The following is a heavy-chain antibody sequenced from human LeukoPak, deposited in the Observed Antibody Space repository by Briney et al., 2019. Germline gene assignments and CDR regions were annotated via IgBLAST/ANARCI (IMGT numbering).Heavy chain of an antibody. CDR3: ARGYSSSWYYVGY. D-gene: IGHD6-13*01. Sequence: SETLSLTCTVSGGSISSGGYYWSWIRQHPGKGLEWIGYIYYSGSTNYNPSLKSRVTISVDTSKNQFSLKLSSVTAADTAVYYCARGYSSSWYYVGYWGQGTLVTVSS. CDR1: GGSISSGGYY. CDR2: IYYSGST. V-gene: IGHV4-61*08. J-gene: IGHJ4*02.